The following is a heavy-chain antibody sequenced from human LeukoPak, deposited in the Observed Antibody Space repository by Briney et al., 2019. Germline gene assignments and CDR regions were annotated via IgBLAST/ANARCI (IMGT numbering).Heavy chain of an antibody. CDR1: GFSFSGYW. CDR2: IKQDGSEK. CDR3: ARDLGIDRFDQ. D-gene: IGHD7-27*01. Sequence: PGGSLRLSCAASGFSFSGYWMSWVRQAPGKGLEWVANIKQDGSEKYYMDSVRGRFTISRDDAKNSLYLQMNSLRAEDTAVYYCARDLGIDRFDQWGQGTLVTVPT. J-gene: IGHJ4*02. V-gene: IGHV3-7*01.